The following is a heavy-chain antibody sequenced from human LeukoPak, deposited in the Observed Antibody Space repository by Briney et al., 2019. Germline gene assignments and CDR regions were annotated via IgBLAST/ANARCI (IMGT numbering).Heavy chain of an antibody. V-gene: IGHV3-11*04. CDR2: IGGSASNI. D-gene: IGHD3-3*01. CDR3: ARETSSFWSAPWRAFDI. CDR1: GLTVTDYY. J-gene: IGHJ3*02. Sequence: GGSLRLSCAASGLTVTDYYMHWIRQAPGKGLEWVSFIGGSASNIYYADSVKGRFTISRDNAKNSLYLQMNSLRAEDTAVYYCARETSSFWSAPWRAFDIWGQGAMVTVSS.